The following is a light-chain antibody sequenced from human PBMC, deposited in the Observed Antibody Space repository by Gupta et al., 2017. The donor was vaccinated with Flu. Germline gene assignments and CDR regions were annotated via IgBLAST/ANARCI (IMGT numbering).Light chain of an antibody. V-gene: IGKV2-30*01. J-gene: IGKJ1*01. CDR3: KQGSRWPWT. CDR1: ETPVYIDGNIY. CDR2: VVS. Sequence: DVVMTQSPLSLPVTLGQPASISCRSSETPVYIDGNIYLSWIQQRPGHSPRRLIHVVSKRDSGVPDRFRGSGSGTDFTLEISRVEADDVGVYFCKQGSRWPWTFGQGTRVEIK.